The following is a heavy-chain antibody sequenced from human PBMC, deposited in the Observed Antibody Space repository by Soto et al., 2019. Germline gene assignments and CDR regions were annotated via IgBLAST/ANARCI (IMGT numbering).Heavy chain of an antibody. CDR3: ARSRSYYVEDFQK. D-gene: IGHD1-26*01. CDR2: IYPSGST. V-gene: IGHV4-30-2*01. CDR1: GGSISSGGYS. J-gene: IGHJ1*01. Sequence: PSETLSLTCAVSGGSISSGGYSWSWLRQPPGKGLEWIGYIYPSGSTYYNPSLKSRVTISVDMSKNQFSLKLSSVTAANTAVYYCARSRSYYVEDFQKWGQGTLVTVSS.